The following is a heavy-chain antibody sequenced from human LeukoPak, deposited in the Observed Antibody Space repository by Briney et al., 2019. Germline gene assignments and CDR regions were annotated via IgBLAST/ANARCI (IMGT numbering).Heavy chain of an antibody. CDR2: IYYSGST. D-gene: IGHD6-13*01. J-gene: IGHJ5*02. CDR3: ARFAGYSSSWYHVGWFDP. CDR1: GGSISSYY. Sequence: SETLSLTCTVSGGSISSYYWSWIRQPPGKGLGWIGYIYYSGSTNYNPSLKSRVTISVDTSKNQFSLKLSSVTAADTAVYYCARFAGYSSSWYHVGWFDPWGQGTLVTVSS. V-gene: IGHV4-59*01.